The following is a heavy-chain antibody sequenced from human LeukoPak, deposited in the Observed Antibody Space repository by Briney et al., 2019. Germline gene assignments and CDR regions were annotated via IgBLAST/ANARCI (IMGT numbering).Heavy chain of an antibody. CDR1: GYSFTNFW. CDR3: ARHLHGSGSYYVYYGMDV. CDR2: IHPGDSDT. Sequence: GESLKISCKGSGYSFTNFWIGWVRQMPGKGLEWMGIIHPGDSDTRYSPSFQGQVTISADKSISTAYLQWSSLKASDTAMYYCARHLHGSGSYYVYYGMDVWGQGTTVTVSS. J-gene: IGHJ6*02. V-gene: IGHV5-51*01. D-gene: IGHD3-10*01.